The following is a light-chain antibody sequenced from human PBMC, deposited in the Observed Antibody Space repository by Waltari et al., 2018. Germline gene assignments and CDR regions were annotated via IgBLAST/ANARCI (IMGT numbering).Light chain of an antibody. CDR1: QSVTTN. CDR3: HQYNNWPPNT. V-gene: IGKV3-15*01. Sequence: ETLMTQSPATLSVSPGEGVTLSCRASQSVTTNLAWYQQKPGQAPRLLIYRASTRATGVPARFSGSGSGTEFTLTINALQSEDFAVYYCHQYNNWPPNTFGQGTLLEIK. J-gene: IGKJ2*01. CDR2: RAS.